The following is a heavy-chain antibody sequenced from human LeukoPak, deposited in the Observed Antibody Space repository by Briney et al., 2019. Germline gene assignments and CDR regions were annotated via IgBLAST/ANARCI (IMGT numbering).Heavy chain of an antibody. V-gene: IGHV4-39*01. Sequence: PSETLSLTCTVSGGSISSSSYYWGWIRQPPGKGLEWIGSIYYSGSTYYNPSLKSRVTISVDTSKSQFSLKLSSVTAADTAVYYCARRVYCGGDCYSTPFDYWGQGTLVTVSS. CDR3: ARRVYCGGDCYSTPFDY. CDR1: GGSISSSSYY. CDR2: IYYSGST. J-gene: IGHJ4*02. D-gene: IGHD2-21*01.